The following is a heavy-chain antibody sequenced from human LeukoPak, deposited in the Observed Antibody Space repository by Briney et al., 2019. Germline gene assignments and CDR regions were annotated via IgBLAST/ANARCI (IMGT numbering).Heavy chain of an antibody. J-gene: IGHJ6*02. CDR1: GFTFSDYY. V-gene: IGHV3-11*01. CDR2: ISSSGSTI. D-gene: IGHD2-21*02. CDR3: ARRMAPYCGGDCYPSSYYGMDV. Sequence: PGGSLRLSCAASGFTFSDYYMSWIRQAPGKGLEWVSYISSSGSTIYYADSVKGRFTISRDNAKNSLYLQMNSLRAEDTAVYYCARRMAPYCGGDCYPSSYYGMDVWSQGTTVTVSS.